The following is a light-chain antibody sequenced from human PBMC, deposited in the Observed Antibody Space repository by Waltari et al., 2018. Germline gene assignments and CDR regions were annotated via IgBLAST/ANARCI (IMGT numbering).Light chain of an antibody. CDR1: QGIATY. J-gene: IGKJ1*01. CDR3: QMYNGAPRT. V-gene: IGKV1-27*01. CDR2: DAS. Sequence: DVRVTQSPSSLSAAAGDRVTITCRASQGIATYLAWYQQKPGRLPTLLIYDASTLRSGVPPRFRGSGSVTDFTLTITSLQPEDVATYYCQMYNGAPRTFGQGTKVEI.